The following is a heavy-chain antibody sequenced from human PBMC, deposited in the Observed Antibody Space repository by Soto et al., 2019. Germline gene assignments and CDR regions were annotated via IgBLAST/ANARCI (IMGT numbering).Heavy chain of an antibody. V-gene: IGHV1-69*02. D-gene: IGHD2-15*01. CDR3: ASNXXXGYRAFDS. CDR2: VNPILSMS. CDR1: GDTFNFYS. Sequence: QVQLVQSGAEVKSAGSSVKVSCKASGDTFNFYSINWVRQAPGLGLEWVGRVNPILSMSNYAQRFQGRVTMTADKXXGTXYXXXXXXXXXDXAIYYCASNXXXGYRAFDSWGQGALVTVSS. J-gene: IGHJ4*02.